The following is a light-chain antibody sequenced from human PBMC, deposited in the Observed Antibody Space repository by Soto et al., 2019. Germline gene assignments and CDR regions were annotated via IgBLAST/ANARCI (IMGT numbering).Light chain of an antibody. CDR2: DAS. V-gene: IGKV3-20*01. CDR1: QRLFNNY. J-gene: IGKJ2*01. Sequence: EIVLTQSPGTLSLFPGDRATLSCRASQRLFNNYLAWYQQKPGQAPRLLIYDASSRAAGVPDRVTGGGSGTDFTLTISALEPEDFGLYFCQQYERPPFAFGQGTKLEIK. CDR3: QQYERPPFA.